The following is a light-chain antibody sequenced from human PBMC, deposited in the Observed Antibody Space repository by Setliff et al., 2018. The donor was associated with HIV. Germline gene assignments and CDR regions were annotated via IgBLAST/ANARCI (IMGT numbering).Light chain of an antibody. CDR1: SSDVGGYNY. Sequence: QSALAQPASVSGSPGPSITISCTGTSSDVGGYNYVSWYQQHPGKAPKLMISDVSKRPSGVSSRFSGSKSGNTASLTISGLQTEDEADYYCSSYTSSSTYVFGTGTKVTVL. CDR3: SSYTSSSTYV. CDR2: DVS. V-gene: IGLV2-14*01. J-gene: IGLJ1*01.